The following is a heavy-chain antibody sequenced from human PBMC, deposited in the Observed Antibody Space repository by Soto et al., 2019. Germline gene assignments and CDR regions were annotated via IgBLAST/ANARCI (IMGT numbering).Heavy chain of an antibody. J-gene: IGHJ5*02. CDR2: IIPIFGTA. CDR1: GGTFSSYA. V-gene: IGHV1-69*13. CDR3: ARDSTNYYDSSGPSS. D-gene: IGHD3-22*01. Sequence: SVKVSCKASGGTFSSYAISWVRQAPGQGLEWMGGIIPIFGTANYAQKFQGRVTITADESTSTAYMELSSLRSEDTAVYYCARDSTNYYDSSGPSSWGQGTLVTVSS.